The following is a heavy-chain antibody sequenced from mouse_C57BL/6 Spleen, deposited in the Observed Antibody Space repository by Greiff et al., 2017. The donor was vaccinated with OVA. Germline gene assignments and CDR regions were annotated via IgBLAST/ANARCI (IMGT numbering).Heavy chain of an antibody. V-gene: IGHV5-17*01. CDR3: ARELLTGDWYFDV. CDR2: ISSGSSTI. Sequence: EVMLVESGGGLVKPGGSLKLSCAASGFTFSDYGMHWVRQAPEKGLEWVAYISSGSSTIYYADTVKGRFTISRDNAKNTLFLQMTSLRSEDTAMYYCARELLTGDWYFDVWGTGTTVTVSS. D-gene: IGHD4-1*01. J-gene: IGHJ1*03. CDR1: GFTFSDYG.